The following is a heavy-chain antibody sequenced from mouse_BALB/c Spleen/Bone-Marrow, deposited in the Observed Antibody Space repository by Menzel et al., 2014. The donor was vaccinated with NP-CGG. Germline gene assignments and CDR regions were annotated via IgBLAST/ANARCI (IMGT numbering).Heavy chain of an antibody. Sequence: EVQLQQPGPDLVKPSQSLSLTCTVTGYSITSGYSWHWIRQFPGNKLKWMGYIHYSAGTNYNPSLKSRISITRDTSKNQFFLQLNSVTTEDTAAYYCARSNGYYAMDYWGQGTSVTVSS. J-gene: IGHJ4*01. CDR1: GYSITSGYS. CDR3: ARSNGYYAMDY. CDR2: IHYSAGT. V-gene: IGHV3-1*02.